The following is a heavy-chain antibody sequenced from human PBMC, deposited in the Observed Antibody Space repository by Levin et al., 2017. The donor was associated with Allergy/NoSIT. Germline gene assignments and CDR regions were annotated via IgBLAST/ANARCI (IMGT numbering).Heavy chain of an antibody. J-gene: IGHJ4*02. CDR3: AGSVGYQLLVYY. CDR2: IYYSGST. D-gene: IGHD2-2*01. CDR1: GGSISSSSYY. V-gene: IGHV4-39*07. Sequence: PSETLSLTCTVSGGSISSSSYYWGWIRQPPGKGLEWIGSIYYSGSTYYNPSLKSRVTISVDTSKNQFSLKLSSVTAADTAVYYCAGSVGYQLLVYYWGQGTLVTVSS.